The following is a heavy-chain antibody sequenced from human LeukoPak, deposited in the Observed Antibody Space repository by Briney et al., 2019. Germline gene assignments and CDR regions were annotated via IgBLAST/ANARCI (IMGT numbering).Heavy chain of an antibody. Sequence: PSETLSLTCTVSGGSVSSGSYYWSWIRQPAGKGLEWIGRIYTSGSTNYNPSLKSRVTISVDTSKNQFSLKLSSVTAADTAVYYCARVRSVLLWFGELHNYFDYWGQGTLVTVSS. J-gene: IGHJ4*02. CDR1: GGSVSSGSYY. D-gene: IGHD3-10*01. V-gene: IGHV4-61*02. CDR3: ARVRSVLLWFGELHNYFDY. CDR2: IYTSGST.